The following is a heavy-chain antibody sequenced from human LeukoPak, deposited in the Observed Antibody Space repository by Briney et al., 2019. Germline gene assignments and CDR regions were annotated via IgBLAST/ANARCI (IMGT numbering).Heavy chain of an antibody. CDR3: ARVVMKAFYYYYMDV. J-gene: IGHJ6*03. D-gene: IGHD2-21*01. V-gene: IGHV1-8*01. Sequence: ASVKISCKASGYTFSDYDVNWVRQAPGQGLEWMGWMNPTSGDTGYAQKFQGRVTMTRSMSRNTAYMELSRLRSEDTAVYFCARVVMKAFYYYYMDVWGKGTTIIISS. CDR1: GYTFSDYD. CDR2: MNPTSGDT.